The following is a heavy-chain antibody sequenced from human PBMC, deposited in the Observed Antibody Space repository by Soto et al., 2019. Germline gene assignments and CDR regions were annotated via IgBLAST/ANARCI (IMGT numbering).Heavy chain of an antibody. Sequence: GGSLRLSCAASGFTFSSYGMHWVRQAPGKGLEWVAVISYDGSNKYYADSVKGRFTISRDNSKNTLYLQMNSLRAEDTAVYYCAKDIVATIFHGAGYFDYWGQGTLVTVSS. J-gene: IGHJ4*02. CDR3: AKDIVATIFHGAGYFDY. D-gene: IGHD5-12*01. CDR1: GFTFSSYG. V-gene: IGHV3-30*18. CDR2: ISYDGSNK.